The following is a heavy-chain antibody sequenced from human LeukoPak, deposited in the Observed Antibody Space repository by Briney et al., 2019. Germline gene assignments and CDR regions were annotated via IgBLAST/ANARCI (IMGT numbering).Heavy chain of an antibody. CDR1: GGSISSYY. Sequence: SETLSRTCTVSGGSISSYYWRWIRHPPGQGLEWIGYIYYSGNTNYNPSLNSRVTISVDTSKNQISLKVSSVAAADTAVYYGGRQSQQPVTMDVWGQGTTVTVSS. CDR2: IYYSGNT. D-gene: IGHD6-13*01. J-gene: IGHJ6*02. V-gene: IGHV4-59*08. CDR3: GRQSQQPVTMDV.